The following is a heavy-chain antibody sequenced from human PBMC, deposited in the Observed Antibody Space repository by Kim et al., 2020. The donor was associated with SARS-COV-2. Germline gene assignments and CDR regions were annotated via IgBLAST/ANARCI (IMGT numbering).Heavy chain of an antibody. J-gene: IGHJ4*02. Sequence: YADPVKGRFTISRDNSKNTLYLQMNSLRAEDTAVYYCAKQSGYDQGDFDYWGQGTLVTVSS. CDR3: AKQSGYDQGDFDY. V-gene: IGHV3-23*01. D-gene: IGHD5-12*01.